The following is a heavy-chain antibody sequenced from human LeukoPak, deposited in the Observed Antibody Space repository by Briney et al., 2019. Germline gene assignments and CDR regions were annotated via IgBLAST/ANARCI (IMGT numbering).Heavy chain of an antibody. J-gene: IGHJ4*02. V-gene: IGHV4-4*07. D-gene: IGHD6-6*01. CDR3: ARTSVAANRGAFDY. CDR2: ISTSGSS. CDR1: GGSISSYY. Sequence: NSSETLSLTCTVSGGSISSYYWSWIRQPAGKGLEWIGRISTSGSSIYSPSLRSRVTMSVDTSKNQYSLKLTSATAADTAVYYCARTSVAANRGAFDYWGQGTLVTVSS.